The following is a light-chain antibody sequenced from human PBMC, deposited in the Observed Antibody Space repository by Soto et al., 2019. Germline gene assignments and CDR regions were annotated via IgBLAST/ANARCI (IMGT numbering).Light chain of an antibody. CDR1: SSDVGGFDF. V-gene: IGLV2-14*01. Sequence: QSALTQPASVSGSPGQSITISCTGTSSDVGGFDFVSWFQRRPGKAPRLIIYEVTNRPSGISDHFSGSKSGNTASLTISGLQAEDEADYFCSSYIKTTTLYVFGSGTKLTVL. CDR2: EVT. CDR3: SSYIKTTTLYV. J-gene: IGLJ1*01.